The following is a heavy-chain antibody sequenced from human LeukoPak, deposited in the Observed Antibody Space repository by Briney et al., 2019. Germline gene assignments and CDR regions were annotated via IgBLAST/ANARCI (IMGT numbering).Heavy chain of an antibody. CDR3: SRENGAFSPFGY. J-gene: IGHJ4*02. V-gene: IGHV4-4*02. D-gene: IGHD2-8*01. Sequence: SGTLSLTCGVSGGSISNTNWWSWVRQPPGQGLEWIGEISLTGLTHYNPSLESRVTVSLVKSKNQLSLNLTSVTAADTAVYYCSRENGAFSPFGYWGQGILVTV. CDR1: GGSISNTNW. CDR2: ISLTGLT.